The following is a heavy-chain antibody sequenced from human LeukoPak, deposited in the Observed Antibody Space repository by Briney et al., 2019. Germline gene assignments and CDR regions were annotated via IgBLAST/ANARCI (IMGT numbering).Heavy chain of an antibody. V-gene: IGHV3-74*01. CDR1: GFTFSSYW. CDR3: ARDPTIVGATPGAFDI. CDR2: INRDGSST. D-gene: IGHD1-26*01. J-gene: IGHJ3*02. Sequence: GGSLRLSCAASGFTFSSYWMHWVRQAPGKGLVWVSRINRDGSSTSHADSVKDRFTISRDNAKNTLYLQMNSLRAEDTAVYYCARDPTIVGATPGAFDIWGQGTMVTVSS.